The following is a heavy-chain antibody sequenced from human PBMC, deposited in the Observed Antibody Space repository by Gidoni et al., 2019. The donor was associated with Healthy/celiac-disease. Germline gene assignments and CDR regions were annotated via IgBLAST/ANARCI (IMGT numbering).Heavy chain of an antibody. CDR2: IYYSGST. D-gene: IGHD2-2*01. J-gene: IGHJ5*02. V-gene: IGHV4-31*03. CDR3: ARAVIVVVPAADNWFDP. CDR1: GGSISRGGYS. Sequence: QVQLQESGPGLVQPSQTLSLTCTVSGGSISRGGYSWSWIRQHPGKGLEWIGYIYYSGSTYYNPSLKSRVTISVDTSKNQFSLKLSSVTAADTAVYYCARAVIVVVPAADNWFDPWGQGTLVTVSS.